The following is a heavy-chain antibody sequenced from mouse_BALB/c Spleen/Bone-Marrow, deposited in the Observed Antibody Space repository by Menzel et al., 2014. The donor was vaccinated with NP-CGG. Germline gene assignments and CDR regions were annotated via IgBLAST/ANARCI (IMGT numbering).Heavy chain of an antibody. J-gene: IGHJ2*01. CDR3: TRGYYGSSYDY. V-gene: IGHV1-69*02. CDR1: GYTFTSYW. D-gene: IGHD1-1*01. CDR2: IYPSDSYT. Sequence: QVQLKHSGAELVRPGASVKLSCKASGYTFTSYWINWVKQRPGQGLEWIGNIYPSDSYTNYNQKFKDKATLTVDKSSSTAYMQLSSPTSEDSAVYYGTRGYYGSSYDYWGQGTTLTVSS.